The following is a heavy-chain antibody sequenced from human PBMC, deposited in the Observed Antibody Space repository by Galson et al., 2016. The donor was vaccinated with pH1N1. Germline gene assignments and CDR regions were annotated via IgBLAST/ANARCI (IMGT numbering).Heavy chain of an antibody. CDR2: IKQAGSEK. CDR1: GFTFSNYL. CDR3: VRDHDYDASDPGHYYYGLDV. V-gene: IGHV3-7*01. J-gene: IGHJ6*02. D-gene: IGHD4-17*01. Sequence: SLRLSCAASGFTFSNYLMSWVRQAPGKGLEWVANIKQAGSEKYYVDSVKGRFTISRDNAKNSLFLQLNSLRAGDTAVYFCVRDHDYDASDPGHYYYGLDVWGQGTTVTVSS.